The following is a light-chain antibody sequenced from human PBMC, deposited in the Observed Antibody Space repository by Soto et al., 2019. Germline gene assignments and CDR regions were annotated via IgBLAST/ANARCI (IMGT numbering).Light chain of an antibody. Sequence: DIQMTQSPSSLSASAGDRVTITCRASQSISSYLNWYQQKPGKAPKLLIYAASSLQSGVPSRFSGSGSGTDFTLTTSSLQPEDFATYYCQQSYSTSWTFGQGTKVDIK. CDR1: QSISSY. CDR3: QQSYSTSWT. V-gene: IGKV1-39*01. J-gene: IGKJ1*01. CDR2: AAS.